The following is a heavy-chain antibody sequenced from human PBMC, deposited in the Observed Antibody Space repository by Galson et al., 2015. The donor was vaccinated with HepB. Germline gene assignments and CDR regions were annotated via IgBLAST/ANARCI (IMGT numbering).Heavy chain of an antibody. J-gene: IGHJ4*02. Sequence: SVKVSCKASGYTFTSYYMHWVRQAPGQGLEWMGIINPSGGSTSYAQKFQGRVTMTRDTSTSTVYMELSSLRSEDTAVYYCASGEGGGGYDLGKLDYWGQGTLVTVSS. CDR1: GYTFTSYY. V-gene: IGHV1-46*01. CDR2: INPSGGST. D-gene: IGHD5-12*01. CDR3: ASGEGGGGYDLGKLDY.